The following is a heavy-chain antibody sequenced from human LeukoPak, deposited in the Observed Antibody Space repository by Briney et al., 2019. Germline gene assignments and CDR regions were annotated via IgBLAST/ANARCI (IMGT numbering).Heavy chain of an antibody. Sequence: GGSLRLSCAASGFTFDEYTMHWVRQAPGKGLEWVSLIYSSGRTFYADSVKGRFTISRDNSKNTLYLQMNSLRAEDTAVYYCARSTTSCLCDAFDVWGQGTMVTVSS. J-gene: IGHJ3*01. D-gene: IGHD2-2*01. V-gene: IGHV3-66*02. CDR1: GFTFDEYT. CDR2: IYSSGRT. CDR3: ARSTTSCLCDAFDV.